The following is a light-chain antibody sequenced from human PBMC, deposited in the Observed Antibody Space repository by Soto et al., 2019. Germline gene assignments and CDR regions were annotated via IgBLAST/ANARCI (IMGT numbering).Light chain of an antibody. V-gene: IGLV2-14*03. CDR3: VSYTSSDSWV. CDR1: NSDIGAYSR. CDR2: AVR. J-gene: IGLJ3*02. Sequence: QSALTQPASLSGSPGQSITISCTGTNSDIGAYSRVSWYQQHPDSVPRLMIFAVRNRPSGVSNRFSGAKSGNTAALTISGLRAEDEADDYCVSYTSSDSWVFGGGTKLTVL.